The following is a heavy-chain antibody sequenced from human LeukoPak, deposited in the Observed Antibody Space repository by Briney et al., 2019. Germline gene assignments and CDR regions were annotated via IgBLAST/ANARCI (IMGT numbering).Heavy chain of an antibody. V-gene: IGHV3-21*01. D-gene: IGHD4-17*01. CDR2: ISSSSSYI. CDR1: GFTFSSYS. J-gene: IGHJ3*02. Sequence: PGGSLRLSCAASGFTFSSYSMNWVRQAPGKGLEWVSSISSSSSYIYYADSVKGRFTISRDNAKNSLYLQMNSLRAEDTAEYYCARDKGHYGDYADAFDIWGQGTMVTVSS. CDR3: ARDKGHYGDYADAFDI.